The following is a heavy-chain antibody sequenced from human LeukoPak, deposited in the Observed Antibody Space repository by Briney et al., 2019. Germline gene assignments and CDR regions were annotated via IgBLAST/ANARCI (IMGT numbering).Heavy chain of an antibody. CDR2: ISSGGST. D-gene: IGHD3-10*01. CDR3: AGGNYYGSGIYYSELTYFDY. J-gene: IGHJ4*02. CDR1: VFTVSINY. V-gene: IGHV3-53*01. Sequence: AGRSLSLSRALSVFTVSINYMSGVPEAPGRGLEWVSVISSGGSTYYADSVKGQYTIPRDNSKNTLYLQMNSLRAEETGVYYCAGGNYYGSGIYYSELTYFDYLGQGTPVNVFS.